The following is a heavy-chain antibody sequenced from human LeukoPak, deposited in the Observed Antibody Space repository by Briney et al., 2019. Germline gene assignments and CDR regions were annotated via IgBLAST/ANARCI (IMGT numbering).Heavy chain of an antibody. V-gene: IGHV3-48*03. J-gene: IGHJ4*02. CDR1: GFSFSSYE. D-gene: IGHD6-19*01. CDR3: ARAVGGKVGYFDY. Sequence: GGSLRLSCAASGFSFSSYEMNWVRQAPGKGLEWVSYISNSGTTMYYADSVKGRFTLSRDNAKNSLYLQMDTLRAEDTAVYYCARAVGGKVGYFDYWGQGTLVTVSS. CDR2: ISNSGTTM.